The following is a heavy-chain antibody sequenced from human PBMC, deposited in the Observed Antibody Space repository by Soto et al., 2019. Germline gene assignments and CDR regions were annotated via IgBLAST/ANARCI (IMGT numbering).Heavy chain of an antibody. CDR3: ARGSRYCSSTSCYTGMDV. Sequence: PGGSLRLSCAASGFTFSGYRMNWVRQAPGKGLEWVSYISSSSSTIYYADSVKGRFTISRDNAKNSLYLQMNSLRDEDTAVYYCARGSRYCSSTSCYTGMDVWGQGTTVTVSS. CDR1: GFTFSGYR. J-gene: IGHJ6*02. D-gene: IGHD2-2*02. V-gene: IGHV3-48*02. CDR2: ISSSSSTI.